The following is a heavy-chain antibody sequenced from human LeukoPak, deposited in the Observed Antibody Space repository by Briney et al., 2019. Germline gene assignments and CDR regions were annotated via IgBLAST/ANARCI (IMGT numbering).Heavy chain of an antibody. CDR2: IYYSGST. J-gene: IGHJ5*02. Sequence: SQTLSLTCTVSGGSISSGGYYWSWIRQHPGKGLEWIGYIYYSGSTYYNPSLKSRVTISVDTSKNQFSLKLSSVTAADTAVYYCARARAGMFWFDPWGQGTLVTVSS. V-gene: IGHV4-31*03. CDR3: ARARAGMFWFDP. D-gene: IGHD3-10*01. CDR1: GGSISSGGYY.